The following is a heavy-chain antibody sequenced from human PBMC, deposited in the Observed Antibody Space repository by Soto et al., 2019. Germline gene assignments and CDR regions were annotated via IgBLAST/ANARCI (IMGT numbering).Heavy chain of an antibody. CDR3: ARDGYDGSGSPYPAY. V-gene: IGHV4-59*01. CDR2: IYYLGST. Sequence: SETLSLTCSVSVGSMSEYFWSWIRQSPGKGLEWIGYIYYLGSTDYNPSLKSRVTISVDTSKRQFSLRLTSVTAADTAVYYCARDGYDGSGSPYPAYWGPGTQVTVSS. D-gene: IGHD3-10*01. J-gene: IGHJ4*02. CDR1: VGSMSEYF.